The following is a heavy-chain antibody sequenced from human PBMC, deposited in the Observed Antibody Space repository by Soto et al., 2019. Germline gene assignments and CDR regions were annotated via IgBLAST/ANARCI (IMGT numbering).Heavy chain of an antibody. Sequence: ASVKVSCKASGGTFSSYAISWVRQAPGQGLEWMGGIIPIFGTANYAQKFQGRVTITADESTSTAYMELSSLRSEDTAVYYCARGGRFLEWSRPYYFDYWGQGTLVTVSS. J-gene: IGHJ4*02. D-gene: IGHD3-3*01. V-gene: IGHV1-69*13. CDR3: ARGGRFLEWSRPYYFDY. CDR1: GGTFSSYA. CDR2: IIPIFGTA.